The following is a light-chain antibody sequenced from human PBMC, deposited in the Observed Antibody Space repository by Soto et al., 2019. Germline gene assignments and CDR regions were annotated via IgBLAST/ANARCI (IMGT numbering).Light chain of an antibody. V-gene: IGKV3-20*01. J-gene: IGKJ1*01. CDR1: QSVTSSY. CDR2: GAP. Sequence: EIALTQSPGTLSLSPGERATLSCMASQSVTSSYVAWWPQKAVQAPRPLIYGAPSRATCLPDRFSGSGSGTDFTLTISRLESEDFTVFYCQQYGSSPSWTSGEGAKV. CDR3: QQYGSSPSWT.